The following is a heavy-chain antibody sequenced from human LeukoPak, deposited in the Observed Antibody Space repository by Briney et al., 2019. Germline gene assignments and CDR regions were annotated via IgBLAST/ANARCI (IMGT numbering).Heavy chain of an antibody. V-gene: IGHV3-48*03. CDR3: ARDGGSAWFLDY. J-gene: IGHJ4*02. CDR1: GFTFSSYE. D-gene: IGHD6-19*01. CDR2: ISSSGSTI. Sequence: GGSLRLSCAASGFTFSSYEMNWVRQAPGKGLEWVSYISSSGSTIYYADSVKGRFTISRDNAKNSLYLQMNSLRAEGTAVYYCARDGGSAWFLDYWGQGTLVTVSS.